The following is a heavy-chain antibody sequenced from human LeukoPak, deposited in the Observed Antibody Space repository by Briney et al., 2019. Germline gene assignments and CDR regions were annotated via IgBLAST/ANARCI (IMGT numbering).Heavy chain of an antibody. CDR1: GGSISTYY. Sequence: SETLSLTCTVSGGSISTYYWSWVRQPPGKELEWIGYIDYSGSTNYNPSLKRGVTISVEKNKKEFSLKLSSVTAADTAVYYCTRNFGAYSFDIWGQGTMVTVSS. J-gene: IGHJ3*02. CDR3: TRNFGAYSFDI. V-gene: IGHV4-59*01. D-gene: IGHD2-21*01. CDR2: IDYSGST.